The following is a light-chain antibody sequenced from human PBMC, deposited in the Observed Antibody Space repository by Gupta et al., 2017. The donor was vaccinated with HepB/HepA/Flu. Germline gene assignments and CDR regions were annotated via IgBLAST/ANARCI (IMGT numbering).Light chain of an antibody. CDR3: QQYNNWWT. CDR1: QTVSTN. V-gene: IGKV3-15*01. J-gene: IGKJ1*01. CDR2: AAS. Sequence: EVVMTQSPATLSASPGERVTLSCRASQTVSTNLAWYQQKPGQAPRLLIYAASTRATGIPARFSGGGSGTEFTLTINRLQSEDFAVYYWQQYNNWWTFGQGTKVEIK.